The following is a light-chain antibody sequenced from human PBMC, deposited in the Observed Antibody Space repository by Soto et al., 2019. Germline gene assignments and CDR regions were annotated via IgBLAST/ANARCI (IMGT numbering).Light chain of an antibody. V-gene: IGLV4-69*01. CDR1: SGHSSYA. CDR2: LNSDGSH. Sequence: QPVLTQSPSASASLGASVKLTCTLSSGHSSYAIAWLQQQPEKGPRFLMKLNSDGSHNKGGGIPDRFSGASSGTERYLTISRLQSEDEADYCCQTWGAAIWVFGGGTKLTVL. CDR3: QTWGAAIWV. J-gene: IGLJ3*02.